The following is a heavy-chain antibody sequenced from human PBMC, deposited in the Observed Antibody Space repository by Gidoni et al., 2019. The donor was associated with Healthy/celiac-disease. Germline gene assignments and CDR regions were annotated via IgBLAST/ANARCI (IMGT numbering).Heavy chain of an antibody. Sequence: VQLLESGGGLVQPGGSLRLSCAASGFTFSSYAMRWVRQAPGKGLEWVSAISGSGGSTDYADAVKGRFTISRDNSKNTLYLQMNSLRAEDTAVYYCAKDRGDYDFWSGYPLDYWGQGTLVTVSS. CDR3: AKDRGDYDFWSGYPLDY. V-gene: IGHV3-23*01. J-gene: IGHJ4*02. D-gene: IGHD3-3*01. CDR2: ISGSGGST. CDR1: GFTFSSYA.